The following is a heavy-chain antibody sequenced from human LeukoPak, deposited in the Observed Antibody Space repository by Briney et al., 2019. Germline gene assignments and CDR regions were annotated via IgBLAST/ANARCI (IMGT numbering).Heavy chain of an antibody. CDR3: AKATTATFFDY. Sequence: GGSLRLSCAASGFTFSSYNMNWVRQAPGKGLEWVSSISSSSDYIYYADSVKGRFTISRDNAKNSLYLQMNSLRAEDTALYYCAKATTATFFDYWGQGTLVTVSS. J-gene: IGHJ4*02. CDR2: ISSSSDYI. CDR1: GFTFSSYN. V-gene: IGHV3-21*04. D-gene: IGHD4-17*01.